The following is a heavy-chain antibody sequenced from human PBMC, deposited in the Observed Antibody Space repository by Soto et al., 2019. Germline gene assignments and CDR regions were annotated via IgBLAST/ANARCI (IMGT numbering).Heavy chain of an antibody. CDR1: GYTFTNYA. V-gene: IGHV1-3*01. J-gene: IGHJ4*02. CDR2: IDGGNGNT. D-gene: IGHD3-3*01. CDR3: ARAPLFLGGTEYYFAH. Sequence: QVQLVQSGAEVKQPGASVKVSCKASGYTFTNYAMHWVRQAPGQRLQWMGWIDGGNGNTQYSQSLQARVTITRDTSASTAYMELYSLRSGDSAVYYCARAPLFLGGTEYYFAHWGKGTLVTVSS.